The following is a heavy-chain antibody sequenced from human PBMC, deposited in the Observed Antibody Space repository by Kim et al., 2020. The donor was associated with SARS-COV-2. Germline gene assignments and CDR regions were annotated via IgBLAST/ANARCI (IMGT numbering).Heavy chain of an antibody. D-gene: IGHD4-17*01. V-gene: IGHV4-31*03. J-gene: IGHJ4*02. Sequence: SETLSLTCTVSGGSISSGGYYWSWIRQHPGKGLEWIGYIYYSGSTYYNPSLKSRVTISVDTSNNQFSLKLSSVTAADTAVYYCARLRTGDYGVLGFKYYFDDWGQGTLVTVSS. CDR1: GGSISSGGYY. CDR2: IYYSGST. CDR3: ARLRTGDYGVLGFKYYFDD.